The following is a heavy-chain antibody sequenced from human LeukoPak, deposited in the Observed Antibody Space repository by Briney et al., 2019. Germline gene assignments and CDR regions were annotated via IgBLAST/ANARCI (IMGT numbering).Heavy chain of an antibody. J-gene: IGHJ4*02. D-gene: IGHD2-2*01. CDR2: ISSSSSYI. CDR3: AIPAEVVPAADDY. CDR1: GFTFSSYS. Sequence: GGSLRLSCAASGFTFSSYSMNWVRQAPGKGLEWVSSISSSSSYIYYADPVKGRFTISRDNSKNTLYLQMNSLRAEDTAVYYCAIPAEVVPAADDYWGQGTLVTVSS. V-gene: IGHV3-21*01.